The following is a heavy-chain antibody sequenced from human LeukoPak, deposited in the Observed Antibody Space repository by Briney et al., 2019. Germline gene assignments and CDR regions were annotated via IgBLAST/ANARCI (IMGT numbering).Heavy chain of an antibody. V-gene: IGHV3-64*01. J-gene: IGHJ4*02. D-gene: IGHD5-12*01. Sequence: PGGSLRLSCAASGFTFSSYAMHWVRQAPGKGLEYVSGISRNGGSTYNGNSVKGRITISRDNLKNTLYLQMGSLRAEDMAVYFCARDGVDSGSDSWGYYFDYWGQGSLVTVSS. CDR2: ISRNGGST. CDR1: GFTFSSYA. CDR3: ARDGVDSGSDSWGYYFDY.